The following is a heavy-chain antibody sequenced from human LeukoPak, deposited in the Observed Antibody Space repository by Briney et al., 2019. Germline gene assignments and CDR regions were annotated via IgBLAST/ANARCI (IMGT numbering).Heavy chain of an antibody. CDR3: AKDPKDSSSWYPTYYFDY. Sequence: PGGSLRLSCAASGFTFSSYGMHWVRQAPGKGLEWVAFIRYDGSNKYYADSVRGRFTISRDNSKNTLYLQMNSLRAEDTAVYYRAKDPKDSSSWYPTYYFDYWGQGTLVTVSS. D-gene: IGHD6-13*01. CDR2: IRYDGSNK. J-gene: IGHJ4*02. CDR1: GFTFSSYG. V-gene: IGHV3-30*02.